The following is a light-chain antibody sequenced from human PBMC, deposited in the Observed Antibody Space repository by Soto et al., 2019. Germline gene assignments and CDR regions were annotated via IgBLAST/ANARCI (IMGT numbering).Light chain of an antibody. J-gene: IGKJ5*01. Sequence: EIVLTQSPATLSLSPGERATLSCRASQSVNNYVAWYQHKAGQAPRLLIDDTTNRATAIPARFSGSGSGTDFTLTINSLEPEDFAVYYCQHRSTFGQGTRLEIK. CDR3: QHRST. V-gene: IGKV3-11*01. CDR2: DTT. CDR1: QSVNNY.